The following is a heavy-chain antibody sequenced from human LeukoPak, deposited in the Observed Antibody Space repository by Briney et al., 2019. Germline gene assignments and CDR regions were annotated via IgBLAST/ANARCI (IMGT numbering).Heavy chain of an antibody. D-gene: IGHD4-17*01. Sequence: GGSLRLSCAASGFTLSSHAMSWVRQAPGKGLEWVSAISGSGGSTYYADSVRGRFTISRDNSKNTLYLQMNSLRAEDTAVYYCAKDLRDYGEDLFDYWGQGTLVTVSS. CDR2: ISGSGGST. J-gene: IGHJ4*02. V-gene: IGHV3-23*01. CDR1: GFTLSSHA. CDR3: AKDLRDYGEDLFDY.